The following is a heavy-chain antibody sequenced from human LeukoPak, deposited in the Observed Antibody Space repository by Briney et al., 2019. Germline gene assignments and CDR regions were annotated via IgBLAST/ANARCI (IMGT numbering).Heavy chain of an antibody. CDR2: INHSGST. CDR1: GGSFSGYY. D-gene: IGHD5-24*01. CDR3: ARGPREMASKLHLNAFDI. J-gene: IGHJ3*02. Sequence: PSETLSLTCAVYGGSFSGYYWSWIRQPQGKGLEWMGEINHSGSTNYNPSLKSRVTISVDTSKNQFSLKLSSVTAADTAVYYCARGPREMASKLHLNAFDIWGQGTMVTVSS. V-gene: IGHV4-34*01.